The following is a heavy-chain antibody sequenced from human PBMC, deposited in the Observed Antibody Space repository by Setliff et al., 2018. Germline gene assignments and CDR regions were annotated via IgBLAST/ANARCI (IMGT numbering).Heavy chain of an antibody. Sequence: ASVKVACKASGGTFGSYAISWVRQAPGQGLEWMGIINPSGGSTSYAQKFQGRVTMTRDTSTSTVYMELSSLRSEDTAVYYCARDYYDSSGYRFSQGFDYWGQGTLVTVSS. CDR1: GGTFGSYA. J-gene: IGHJ4*02. CDR2: INPSGGST. V-gene: IGHV1-46*01. D-gene: IGHD3-22*01. CDR3: ARDYYDSSGYRFSQGFDY.